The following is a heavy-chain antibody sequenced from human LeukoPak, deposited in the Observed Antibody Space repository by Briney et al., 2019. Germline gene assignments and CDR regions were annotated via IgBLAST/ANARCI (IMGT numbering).Heavy chain of an antibody. Sequence: SETLSLTCTVSGGSISTYYWSWIRRPPGKGLEWIAYIHASGPTNYSPSLKSRITISVDTSKNQFSLKLSSVTAAHTAVYYGPRHEAGIAARPFDNWGQGTLVTVSS. J-gene: IGHJ4*02. CDR2: IHASGPT. CDR1: GGSISTYY. CDR3: PRHEAGIAARPFDN. D-gene: IGHD6-6*01. V-gene: IGHV4-4*09.